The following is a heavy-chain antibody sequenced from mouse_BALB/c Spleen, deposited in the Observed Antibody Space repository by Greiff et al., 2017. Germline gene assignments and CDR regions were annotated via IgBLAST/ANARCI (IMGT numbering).Heavy chain of an antibody. CDR2: ISSGGGST. Sequence: EVKLMESGGGLVKPGGSLKLSCAASGFAFSSYDMSWVRQTPEKRLEWVAYISSGGGSTYYPDTVKGRFLISRDNAKNTLYLQMSILKSEDTAMYYCARQGNWDGAMDYWGQGTSVTVSS. J-gene: IGHJ4*01. D-gene: IGHD4-1*01. CDR1: GFAFSSYD. V-gene: IGHV5-12-1*01. CDR3: ARQGNWDGAMDY.